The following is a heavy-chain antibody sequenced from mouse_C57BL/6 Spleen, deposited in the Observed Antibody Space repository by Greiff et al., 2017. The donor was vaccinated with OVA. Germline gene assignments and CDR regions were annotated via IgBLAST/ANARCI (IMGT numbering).Heavy chain of an antibody. V-gene: IGHV7-3*01. CDR2: IRNKANGYTT. CDR3: AGYGNSNDYFDY. Sequence: EVQLVESGGGLVQPGGSLSLSCAASGFTFTDYYMSWVRQPPGKGLEWLGFIRNKANGYTTEYSASVKGRFTISRDNSQSILYLQMNALRDEDSANYSCAGYGNSNDYFDYWGQGTTLTVSS. D-gene: IGHD2-5*01. CDR1: GFTFTDYY. J-gene: IGHJ2*01.